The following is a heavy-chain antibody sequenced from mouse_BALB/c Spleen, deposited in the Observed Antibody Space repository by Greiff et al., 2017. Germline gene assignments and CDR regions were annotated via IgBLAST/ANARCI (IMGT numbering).Heavy chain of an antibody. Sequence: EVKLQQTGPELVKPGASVKISCKASGYSFTDYIMLWVKQSHGKSLEWIGNINPYYGSTSYNLKFKGKATLTVDKSSSTAYMQLNSLTSEDSAVYYCARGATVPYAMDYWGQGTSVTVSS. CDR2: INPYYGST. CDR1: GYSFTDYI. V-gene: IGHV1-39*01. CDR3: ARGATVPYAMDY. J-gene: IGHJ4*01. D-gene: IGHD1-1*01.